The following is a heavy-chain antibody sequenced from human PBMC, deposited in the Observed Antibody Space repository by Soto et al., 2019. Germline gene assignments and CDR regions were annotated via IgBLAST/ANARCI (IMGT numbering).Heavy chain of an antibody. V-gene: IGHV3-30*03. Sequence: QVQLVESGGGVVQPGRSLRLSCAASGFTFSNSGMHWVRQAPGKGLEWVAVISSAGNTQFYADSVKGRFSISRDNSKNTLYLDMNSLRADDAAVYYCTGQIASGHWGQGTLVTVSS. CDR2: ISSAGNTQ. D-gene: IGHD2-8*02. J-gene: IGHJ4*02. CDR3: TGQIASGH. CDR1: GFTFSNSG.